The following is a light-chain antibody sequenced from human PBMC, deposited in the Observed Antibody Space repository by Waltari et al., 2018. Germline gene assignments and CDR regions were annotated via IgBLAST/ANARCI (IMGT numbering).Light chain of an antibody. J-gene: IGKJ1*01. CDR1: QSIGKY. CDR2: AAS. CDR3: QNHERLPAT. Sequence: EIVLTQPPATLSLSPGERATLSCRASQSIGKYLVWYQQKPGQAPRLLIYAASSRATGVPDRFSGSGSGTDFSLTISRLEPEDFAVYYCQNHERLPATFGQGNKVEIK. V-gene: IGKV3-20*01.